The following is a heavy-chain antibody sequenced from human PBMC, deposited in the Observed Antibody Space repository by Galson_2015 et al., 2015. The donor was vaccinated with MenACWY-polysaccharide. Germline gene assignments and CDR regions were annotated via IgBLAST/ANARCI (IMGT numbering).Heavy chain of an antibody. J-gene: IGHJ6*02. CDR3: ARGHYGSDV. V-gene: IGHV3-11*01. CDR1: GFSLGAWY. CDR2: ISKSGDSI. Sequence: SLRLSCAASGFSLGAWYMSWIRQAPGKGLEWLSYISKSGDSIYYGDSVKGRFDISRDNAKNSLYLQLNSLEVEDTAIYYCARGHYGSDVWGQGTTVTVSS.